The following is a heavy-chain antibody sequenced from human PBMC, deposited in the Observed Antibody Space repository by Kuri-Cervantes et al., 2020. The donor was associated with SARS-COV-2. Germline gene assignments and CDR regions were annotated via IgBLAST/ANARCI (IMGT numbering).Heavy chain of an antibody. J-gene: IGHJ4*02. V-gene: IGHV4-34*01. CDR3: ARGSVVPAANDY. D-gene: IGHD2-2*01. CDR1: GGSFSGYY. Sequence: SQTLSLTCAVYGGSFSGYYWSWIRQPPGKGLEWVGEINHSGSTNYSPSLKSRVTISVDTSKNQFSLKLSSVTAADTAVYYCARGSVVPAANDYWGQGTLVTVSS. CDR2: INHSGST.